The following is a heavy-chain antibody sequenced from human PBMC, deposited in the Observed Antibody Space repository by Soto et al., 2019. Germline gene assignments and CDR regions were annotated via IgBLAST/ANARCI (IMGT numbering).Heavy chain of an antibody. Sequence: PGESLKISCKGSGYSFTAYWIGWVRQMPGRGLEWMGIIYPGDSDTRYSPSLQGQVTISADKSISTAYLQWSSLKASDTAMYYCARTYYYDTSGPGSNVDIWGQGTMVTVSS. CDR2: IYPGDSDT. CDR1: GYSFTAYW. J-gene: IGHJ3*02. D-gene: IGHD3-22*01. CDR3: ARTYYYDTSGPGSNVDI. V-gene: IGHV5-51*01.